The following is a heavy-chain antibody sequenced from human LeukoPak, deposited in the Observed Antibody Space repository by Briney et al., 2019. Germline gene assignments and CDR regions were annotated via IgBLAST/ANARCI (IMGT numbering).Heavy chain of an antibody. CDR1: GFTFSSYS. Sequence: PGGSLRLSCAASGFTFSSYSMIWVRQAPGKGLEWVSAISGSGGSTYYADSVKGRFTISRDNSKNTLYLQMNSLRAEDTAVYYCAKGDRSGSYSYFDYWGQGTLVTVSS. CDR2: ISGSGGST. V-gene: IGHV3-23*01. D-gene: IGHD1-26*01. CDR3: AKGDRSGSYSYFDY. J-gene: IGHJ4*02.